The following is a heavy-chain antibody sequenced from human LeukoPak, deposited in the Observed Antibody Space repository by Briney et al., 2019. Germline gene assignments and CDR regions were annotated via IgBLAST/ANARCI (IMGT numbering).Heavy chain of an antibody. CDR1: GFTFSDYY. Sequence: GGCLTLSCAASGFTFSDYYMRWIRQDAGEGLEWVSYISSSSSYTNYADCVKGRFTISRENAKNSLYLQMNSLRAEDTAVYYCARGPTTVSTSYGMDVWGKGTTVTVSS. D-gene: IGHD4-17*01. CDR3: ARGPTTVSTSYGMDV. CDR2: ISSSSSYT. V-gene: IGHV3-11*06. J-gene: IGHJ6*04.